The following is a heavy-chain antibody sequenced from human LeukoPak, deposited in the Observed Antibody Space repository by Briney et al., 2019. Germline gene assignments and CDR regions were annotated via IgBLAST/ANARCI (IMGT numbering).Heavy chain of an antibody. CDR1: GYTFTSYG. CDR2: ISAYNGNT. V-gene: IGHV1-18*01. CDR3: ARGVTWIQLWLAGMDV. Sequence: ASVKVSCKASGYTFTSYGISWVRQAPGQGLEWMGWISAYNGNTNYAQKLQGRVTMTTGTSTSTAYMELRSLRSDDTAVYYCARGVTWIQLWLAGMDVWGQGTTVTVSS. D-gene: IGHD5-18*01. J-gene: IGHJ6*02.